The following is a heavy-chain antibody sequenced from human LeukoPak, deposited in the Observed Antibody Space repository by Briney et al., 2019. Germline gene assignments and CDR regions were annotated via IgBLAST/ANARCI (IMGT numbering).Heavy chain of an antibody. CDR2: TYYRSKWYN. CDR3: ARSSGWFDY. D-gene: IGHD6-19*01. CDR1: GDSVSSNSAA. J-gene: IGHJ4*02. V-gene: IGHV6-1*01. Sequence: SQTLSLTCAISGDSVSSNSAAWNWIRQSPSRGLEWLGRTYYRSKWYNEYAVSVKSRIAFNRDISKNQFSLLLNSVTPEDTAVYYCARSSGWFDYWGRGTLVTVSS.